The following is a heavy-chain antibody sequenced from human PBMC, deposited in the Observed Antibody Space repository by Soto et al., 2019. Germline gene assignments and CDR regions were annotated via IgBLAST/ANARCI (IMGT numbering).Heavy chain of an antibody. Sequence: PGGSLRLSCAASGFSFSNAWMSWVRQAPGKGLEWVGRIKSKTDGGTTDYAAPVKGRFTISRDDSKNTLYLQMNSLKTEDTAVYYCTTGVVVVPAAMEWYDAFDIWGQGTMVTVSS. J-gene: IGHJ3*02. CDR1: GFSFSNAW. CDR2: IKSKTDGGTT. D-gene: IGHD2-2*01. V-gene: IGHV3-15*01. CDR3: TTGVVVVPAAMEWYDAFDI.